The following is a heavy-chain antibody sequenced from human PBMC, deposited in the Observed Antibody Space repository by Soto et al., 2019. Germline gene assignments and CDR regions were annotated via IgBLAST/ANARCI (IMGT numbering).Heavy chain of an antibody. Sequence: GGSLRLSCTASGFTFGDYAMSWFRQAPGKGLEWVGFIRSKAYGGTTEYAASVKGRFTISRDDSKSIAYLQMNSLKTEDTAVYYCTRDPATTIFGVSYTPPFDYWGQGTLVTVSS. CDR3: TRDPATTIFGVSYTPPFDY. V-gene: IGHV3-49*03. D-gene: IGHD3-3*01. J-gene: IGHJ4*02. CDR1: GFTFGDYA. CDR2: IRSKAYGGTT.